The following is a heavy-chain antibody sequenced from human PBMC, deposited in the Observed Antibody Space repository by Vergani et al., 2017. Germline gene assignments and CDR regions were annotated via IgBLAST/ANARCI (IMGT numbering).Heavy chain of an antibody. V-gene: IGHV3-53*01. J-gene: IGHJ4*02. CDR1: GFTVSSNY. Sequence: EVQLVESGGGLIQPGGSLRLSCAASGFTVSSNYMSWVRQAPGKGLEWVSIIYTGGSTDYADSVKGRFTIDRDNSKNTLYLQMNGLIAEDTAVYYCARWCCSGGSPGGGFDYWGQGTLVTVSS. CDR2: IYTGGST. CDR3: ARWCCSGGSPGGGFDY. D-gene: IGHD2-15*01.